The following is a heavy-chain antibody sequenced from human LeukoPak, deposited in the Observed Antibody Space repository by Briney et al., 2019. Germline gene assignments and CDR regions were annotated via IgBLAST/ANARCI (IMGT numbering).Heavy chain of an antibody. J-gene: IGHJ4*02. V-gene: IGHV4-39*07. Sequence: SETLSLTCTVSGGSISSSSYYWGWIRQPPGKGLEWIGSIYYSGSTYYNPSLKSRVTISVDTSKNQFSLKLSSVTAADTAVYYCARDLGDSGWYGYVYWGQGTLVTVSS. CDR3: ARDLGDSGWYGYVY. D-gene: IGHD6-19*01. CDR2: IYYSGST. CDR1: GGSISSSSYY.